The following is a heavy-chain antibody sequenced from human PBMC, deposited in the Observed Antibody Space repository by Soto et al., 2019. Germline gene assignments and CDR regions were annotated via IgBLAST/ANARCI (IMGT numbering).Heavy chain of an antibody. D-gene: IGHD5-12*01. Sequence: QVQLVESGGGVVQPGRSLRLSCAASGFTFSSYGIHWVRQAPGKGLEWVAVIYYDGSNKYYADSVKGRFTNSRDNSKNTLYLQMTSLRADDTAVYYCARGHGVATTMGWFDPWGQGTLVTVSS. CDR1: GFTFSSYG. CDR3: ARGHGVATTMGWFDP. CDR2: IYYDGSNK. J-gene: IGHJ5*02. V-gene: IGHV3-33*01.